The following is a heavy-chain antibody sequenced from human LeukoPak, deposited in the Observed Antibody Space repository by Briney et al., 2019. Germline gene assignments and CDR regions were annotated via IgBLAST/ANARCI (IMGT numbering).Heavy chain of an antibody. J-gene: IGHJ2*01. V-gene: IGHV3-74*01. CDR2: INGDGSST. CDR3: ARDIWGTGWYFDL. CDR1: GFTFSDYW. D-gene: IGHD3-16*01. Sequence: GGSLRLSCAASGFTFSDYWMHWFRQAPGKGLVWVSRINGDGSSTDYADSVKGRFTISRDNAKNTLYLQMNSLRAEDTAVYYCARDIWGTGWYFDLWGRGTLVTVSS.